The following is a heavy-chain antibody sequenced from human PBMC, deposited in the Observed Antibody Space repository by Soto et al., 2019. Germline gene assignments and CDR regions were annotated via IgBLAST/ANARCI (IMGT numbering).Heavy chain of an antibody. Sequence: VQLVESGGGLVQPGRSLRLSCAASGFTFSSYSMHWVRQAPGKGLEWVAAMSYDGNSKYFADSVKGRFTISRDNSKNTLSLQMNSLGAEDSAVYYCARGRTVRDHDDFDLWGQGTLVTVSS. D-gene: IGHD2-21*01. CDR3: ARGRTVRDHDDFDL. V-gene: IGHV3-30-3*01. CDR1: GFTFSSYS. CDR2: MSYDGNSK. J-gene: IGHJ4*02.